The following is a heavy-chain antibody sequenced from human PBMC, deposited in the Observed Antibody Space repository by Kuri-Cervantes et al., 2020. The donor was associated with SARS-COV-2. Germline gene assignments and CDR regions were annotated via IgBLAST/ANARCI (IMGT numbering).Heavy chain of an antibody. CDR3: ARERGGYYGSVRRGYYYYGMDV. J-gene: IGHJ6*02. D-gene: IGHD3-10*01. Sequence: ASVKVSCKASGYTFTGYYMHWVRQAPGQGLEWMGWINPNSGGTNYAQKLQGRVTITTDTSTSTAYMELRSLRSDDTAVYYCARERGGYYGSVRRGYYYYGMDVWGQGTTVTVSS. CDR2: INPNSGGT. CDR1: GYTFTGYY. V-gene: IGHV1-2*02.